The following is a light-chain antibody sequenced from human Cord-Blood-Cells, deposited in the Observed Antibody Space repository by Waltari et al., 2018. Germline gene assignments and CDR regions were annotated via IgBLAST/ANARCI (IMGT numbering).Light chain of an antibody. Sequence: HSALTKPASGSGSPGQSITIHCTGTSRAVGRYNLVSWYQHQPGKAPKLIFYEGSKRPPGVSNRCSGSNPGNTASLTISGLQAETDADYSCSSYEASSTCVSGTETKVSVI. CDR1: SRAVGRYNL. CDR3: SSYEASSTCV. CDR2: EGS. V-gene: IGLV2-23*01. J-gene: IGLJ1*01.